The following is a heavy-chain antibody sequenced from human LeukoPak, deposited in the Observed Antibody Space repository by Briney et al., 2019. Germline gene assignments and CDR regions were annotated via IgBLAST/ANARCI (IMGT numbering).Heavy chain of an antibody. CDR1: GGTFSSYT. D-gene: IGHD6-13*01. CDR3: AKGSVHGSSWD. V-gene: IGHV1-69*02. Sequence: GASVKVSCKASGGTFSSYTISWVRQAPGQGLEWMGRIIPILGIANYAQKFQGRVTITADKSTSTAYMELSSLRSEDTAVYYCAKGSVHGSSWDWGQGTLVTVSS. CDR2: IIPILGIA. J-gene: IGHJ4*02.